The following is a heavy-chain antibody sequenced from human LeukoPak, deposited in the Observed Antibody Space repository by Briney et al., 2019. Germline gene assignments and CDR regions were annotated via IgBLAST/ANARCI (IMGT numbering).Heavy chain of an antibody. V-gene: IGHV3-30*18. Sequence: GGSLRLSCAASGSTFSNYGMHWVRQAPGKGLEWLTVISYDETYKDYADSVKGRFTISRDNSKNALYLQMNSLRAEDTAVYYCAKANAREFDYWGQGTLVTVSS. J-gene: IGHJ4*02. D-gene: IGHD3-10*01. CDR1: GSTFSNYG. CDR2: ISYDETYK. CDR3: AKANAREFDY.